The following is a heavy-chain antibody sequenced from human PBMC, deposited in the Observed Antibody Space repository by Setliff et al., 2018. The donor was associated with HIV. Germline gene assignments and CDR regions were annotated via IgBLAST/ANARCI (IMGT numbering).Heavy chain of an antibody. CDR1: GDSISSSTFY. V-gene: IGHV4-39*01. Sequence: PSETLSLTCTVSGDSISSSTFYWGWIRQPPGKGLEWIGSIYYSGTTYYNPSLKSRVAISVDTSKNQFSLKLTSVTAADTAMYYCARHYGAVKSVVTVVAKYFPHWGQGTLVTVSS. D-gene: IGHD2-21*02. J-gene: IGHJ1*01. CDR3: ARHYGAVKSVVTVVAKYFPH. CDR2: IYYSGTT.